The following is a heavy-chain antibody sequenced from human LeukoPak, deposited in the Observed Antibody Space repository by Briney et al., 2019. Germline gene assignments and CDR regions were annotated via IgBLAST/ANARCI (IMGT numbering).Heavy chain of an antibody. J-gene: IGHJ6*02. CDR3: ARVNYYYGMDV. Sequence: SETLSLTCAVYGGSFSGYYWSWIRQPPGKGLEWIGEINHSGSTNYNPSLKSRVTISVDTSKNQFSLKLSSVTAADTAVYYCARVNYYYGMDVWAKGPRSPSP. CDR2: INHSGST. CDR1: GGSFSGYY. V-gene: IGHV4-34*01.